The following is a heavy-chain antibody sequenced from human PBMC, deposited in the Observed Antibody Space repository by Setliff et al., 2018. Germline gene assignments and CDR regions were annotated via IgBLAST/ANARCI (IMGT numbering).Heavy chain of an antibody. CDR3: ARGGYYYIRSYFDY. CDR2: IYHSGST. V-gene: IGHV4-38-2*01. D-gene: IGHD3-22*01. J-gene: IGHJ4*02. Sequence: LSLTCAVSGYSISSGNYWGWIRQPPGKGLEWIGSIYHSGSTYYNPSLKSRVTISVDTSKNQFSLKLSSVTAADTAVYYCARGGYYYIRSYFDYWGQGTLVTVSS. CDR1: GYSISSGNY.